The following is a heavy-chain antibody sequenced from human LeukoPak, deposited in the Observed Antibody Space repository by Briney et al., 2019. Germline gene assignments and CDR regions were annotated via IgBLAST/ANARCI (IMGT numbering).Heavy chain of an antibody. J-gene: IGHJ4*02. D-gene: IGHD3-10*01. CDR2: IYYSGST. CDR3: ARSIPDTYGSGSRAHDY. Sequence: SETLSLTCTVSGGSISRYYWSWIRPPPGKGLEWIGYIYYSGSTNYNPSLKSRVTISVDTSKNQFSLKLSSVTAADTAVYYCARSIPDTYGSGSRAHDYWGQGTLVTVSS. CDR1: GGSISRYY. V-gene: IGHV4-59*01.